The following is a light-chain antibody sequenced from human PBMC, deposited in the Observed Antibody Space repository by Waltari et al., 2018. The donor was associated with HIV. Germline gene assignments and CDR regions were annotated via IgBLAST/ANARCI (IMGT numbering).Light chain of an antibody. CDR2: GAS. J-gene: IGKJ1*01. CDR3: QQYNNWPPAWT. CDR1: QSVNSD. Sequence: EIVMTQSPATLSVSPGERATLSCRASQSVNSDLASYQQKPGQAPRLLIYGASTRATGIPARFSGSGSETEFTLTISSLQSEDFAVYYCQQYNNWPPAWTFGRGTQVEIK. V-gene: IGKV3-15*01.